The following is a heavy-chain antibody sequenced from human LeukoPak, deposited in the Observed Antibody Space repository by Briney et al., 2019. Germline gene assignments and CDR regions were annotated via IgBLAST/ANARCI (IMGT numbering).Heavy chain of an antibody. Sequence: PSETLSLTCAVYGGSFIGYYWGWIRQPPGKGLDWIGEINHSGSTNYNPSLKSRVTISVDTSKNQFSLKLSSVTAADTAVYYCARGLPDYWGQGTLVTVSS. J-gene: IGHJ4*02. CDR1: GGSFIGYY. CDR2: INHSGST. D-gene: IGHD2-2*01. CDR3: ARGLPDY. V-gene: IGHV4-34*01.